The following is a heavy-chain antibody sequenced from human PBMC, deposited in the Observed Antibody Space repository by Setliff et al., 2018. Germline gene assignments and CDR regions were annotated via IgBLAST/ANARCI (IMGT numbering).Heavy chain of an antibody. Sequence: PSETLSLTCNVSGVSISSYYWSWIRQPPGKGLESIGYIQKSGSTNYNPSLMSRVSISVDTSKNQFSLKLRSVTAADTAVYYCARLSWNGLRYYGLDVWAKGPRSPSP. D-gene: IGHD3-3*01. CDR2: IQKSGST. V-gene: IGHV4-59*01. J-gene: IGHJ6*02. CDR3: ARLSWNGLRYYGLDV. CDR1: GVSISSYY.